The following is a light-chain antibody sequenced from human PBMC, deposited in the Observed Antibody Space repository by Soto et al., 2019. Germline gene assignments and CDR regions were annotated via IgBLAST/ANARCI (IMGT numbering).Light chain of an antibody. Sequence: AIQLTQSPSSPSASVGDRVTITCRASQGLASSAFAWYQQKPGKAPKLLIYDVSNLQSGVPSRFSGSGSGTDFTLTISSLQPEDFATYYCQQFDIYPLTFGQGTGLEIK. J-gene: IGKJ5*01. CDR3: QQFDIYPLT. CDR2: DVS. CDR1: QGLASSA. V-gene: IGKV1-13*02.